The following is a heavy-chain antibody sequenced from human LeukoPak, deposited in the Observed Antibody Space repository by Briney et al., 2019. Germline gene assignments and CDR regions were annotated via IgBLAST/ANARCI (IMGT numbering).Heavy chain of an antibody. Sequence: GGSLRLSCAASGFTVSSNYMSWVRQAPGKGLEWVSAISGSGGSTYYADSVKGRFTISRDNSKNTLYLQMNSLRAEDTAVYYCAKNPSYSSGYYYGNYYYMDVWGKGTTVTVSS. CDR2: ISGSGGST. D-gene: IGHD3-22*01. V-gene: IGHV3-23*01. J-gene: IGHJ6*03. CDR1: GFTVSSNY. CDR3: AKNPSYSSGYYYGNYYYMDV.